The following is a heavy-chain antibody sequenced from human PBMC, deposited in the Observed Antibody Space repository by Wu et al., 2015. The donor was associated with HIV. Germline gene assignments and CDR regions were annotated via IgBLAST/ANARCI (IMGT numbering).Heavy chain of an antibody. J-gene: IGHJ4*02. CDR1: GYNFNGFG. CDR3: ARGLYYSNTGSFDS. D-gene: IGHD3-10*01. CDR2: ISDYERNI. V-gene: IGHV1-18*01. Sequence: QVQLVQSGIEVKKSGASVKVSCKASGYNFNGFGIVWVRQAPGQGLEWMGWISDYERNIHYGQKFRGRLTLTADTVTSTAFLDLRNLRSDDTAIYYCARGLYYSNTGSFDSWGQGTLVTVSS.